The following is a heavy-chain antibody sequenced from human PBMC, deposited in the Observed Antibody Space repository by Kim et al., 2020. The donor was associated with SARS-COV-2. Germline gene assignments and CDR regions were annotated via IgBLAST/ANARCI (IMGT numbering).Heavy chain of an antibody. V-gene: IGHV1-69*04. CDR1: GSTFSSYA. CDR3: AREGDSGGYYDVSY. J-gene: IGHJ4*02. Sequence: SVKVSCKASGSTFSSYAISWVRQAPGQGLEWMGRIIPILGISNYAQKFQGRVTITADKSTSTAYMELSSLRSEDTAVYYCAREGDSGGYYDVSYWGQGTLVTVSS. CDR2: IIPILGIS. D-gene: IGHD3-22*01.